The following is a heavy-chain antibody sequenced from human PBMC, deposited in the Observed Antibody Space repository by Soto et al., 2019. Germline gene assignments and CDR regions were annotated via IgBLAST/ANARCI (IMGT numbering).Heavy chain of an antibody. CDR3: ARDLSEQLIWNCFDP. V-gene: IGHV1-3*01. Sequence: GSPVKLSCQESGDRIPNYDRHSSRHEPEQRLEWMGWINAGNGNTKYSQKFQGRVTITRDTSENTTFMDLSSLRSEDTALDDGARDLSEQLIWNCFDPRGQGT. D-gene: IGHD1-1*01. J-gene: IGHJ5*02. CDR2: INAGNGNT. CDR1: GDRIPNYD.